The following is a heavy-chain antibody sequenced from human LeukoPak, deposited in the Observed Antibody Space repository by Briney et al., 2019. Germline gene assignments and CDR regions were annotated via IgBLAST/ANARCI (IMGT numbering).Heavy chain of an antibody. CDR3: ARDYRYYAD. CDR1: GFSVTSNY. V-gene: IGHV3-53*01. D-gene: IGHD3-16*02. Sequence: AGGSLRPSCAASGFSVTSNYMSGVRQAPGKGLEWVSVTYSGGTTYYADSVKGRFTISRDTSKNTVYLQMNSLSAEDTAVYYCARDYRYYADWGQGTLVTVSS. CDR2: TYSGGTT. J-gene: IGHJ4*02.